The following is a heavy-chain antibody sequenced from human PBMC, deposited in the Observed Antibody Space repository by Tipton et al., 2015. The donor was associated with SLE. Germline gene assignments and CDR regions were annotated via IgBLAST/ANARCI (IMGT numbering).Heavy chain of an antibody. CDR1: GGSISPYC. Sequence: TLSLTCTVSGGSISPYCWSWIRQPPGKGLEWIGYICYSGSTNYNPSLKSRVTISVDTSKNQFSLKLRSVTAADTAVYYCARVLMGFGEPRAPTRGYYYYMDVWGKGTTVTVSS. J-gene: IGHJ6*03. CDR2: ICYSGST. D-gene: IGHD3-10*01. CDR3: ARVLMGFGEPRAPTRGYYYYMDV. V-gene: IGHV4-59*12.